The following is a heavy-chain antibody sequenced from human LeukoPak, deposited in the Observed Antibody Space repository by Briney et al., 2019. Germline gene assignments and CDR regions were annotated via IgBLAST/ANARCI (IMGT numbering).Heavy chain of an antibody. CDR1: GGSISSYY. D-gene: IGHD4-23*01. CDR2: IYYNGST. V-gene: IGHV4-59*01. CDR3: ARDPRTTVDYYYYGMDV. J-gene: IGHJ6*04. Sequence: SETLSLTCTISGGSISSYYWSWIRQPPGKGLEWIGYIYYNGSTNYNPSLKSRVTISVDTSKNQFSLKLSSVTAADTAVYYCARDPRTTVDYYYYGMDVWGKGTTVTVSS.